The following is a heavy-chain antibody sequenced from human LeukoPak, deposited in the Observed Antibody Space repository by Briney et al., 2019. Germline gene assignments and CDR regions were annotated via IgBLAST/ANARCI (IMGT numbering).Heavy chain of an antibody. CDR2: IKQDGSEK. V-gene: IGHV3-7*01. CDR3: AREGWAARSYYYYMDV. Sequence: PGGSLRLSCAASGFTFSSYWMSWVRQAPGKGLEWVANIKQDGSEKYYVDSVKGRFTISRDNAKNSLYLQMNSLRAEDTAVYYCAREGWAARSYYYYMDVWGKGTTVTVSS. J-gene: IGHJ6*03. CDR1: GFTFSSYW. D-gene: IGHD6-6*01.